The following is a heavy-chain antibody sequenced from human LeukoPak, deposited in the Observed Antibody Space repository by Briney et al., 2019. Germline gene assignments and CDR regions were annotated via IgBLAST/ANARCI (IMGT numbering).Heavy chain of an antibody. CDR2: ISSSSSYT. Sequence: PGGSLRLSCAASGFTFSDYYMSWIRQAPGKGPEWVSYISSSSSYTNYADSVKGRFTISRDNAKNSLYLQMNSLRAEDTAVYYCARVSYDILTGYSVYGMDVWGQGTTVTVSS. V-gene: IGHV3-11*05. J-gene: IGHJ6*02. CDR1: GFTFSDYY. D-gene: IGHD3-9*01. CDR3: ARVSYDILTGYSVYGMDV.